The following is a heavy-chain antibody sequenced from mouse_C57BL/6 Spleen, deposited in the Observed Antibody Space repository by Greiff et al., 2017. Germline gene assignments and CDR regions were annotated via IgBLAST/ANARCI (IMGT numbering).Heavy chain of an antibody. CDR2: IYPGSGST. D-gene: IGHD1-1*01. J-gene: IGHJ2*01. Sequence: VKLQQSGAELVKPGASVKMSCKASGYTFTSYWITWVKQRPGQGLEWIGDIYPGSGSTNYNEKFKSKATLTVDTSSSTAYMQLSSLTSEDSAVYYCARGDYGSPYYFDYWGQGTTLTVSS. CDR1: GYTFTSYW. CDR3: ARGDYGSPYYFDY. V-gene: IGHV1-55*01.